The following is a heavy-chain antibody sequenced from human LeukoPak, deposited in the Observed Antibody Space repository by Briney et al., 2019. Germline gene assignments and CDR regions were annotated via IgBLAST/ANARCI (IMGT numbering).Heavy chain of an antibody. CDR3: ARDPGEDIVVVPAGDY. CDR1: GYTFTSYG. J-gene: IGHJ4*02. D-gene: IGHD2-2*01. CDR2: ISAYNGNT. V-gene: IGHV1-18*01. Sequence: ASVKVSCKASGYTFTSYGISWVRQAPGQGLEWMGWISAYNGNTNYAQKLQGRVTMTTDTFTSTAYMELRSLRSDDTAVYYCARDPGEDIVVVPAGDYWGQGTLVTVSS.